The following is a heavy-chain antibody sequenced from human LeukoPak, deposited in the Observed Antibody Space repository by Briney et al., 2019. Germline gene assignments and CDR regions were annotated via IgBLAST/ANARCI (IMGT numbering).Heavy chain of an antibody. Sequence: SETLSLTRPVYGGSFSGYYWSWDRQPPGKGLEWVGGIKHSGSTNYNPSLKSRVTISVDTSKNQFSLKLSSVTAADTAVYYCARSRYYDFWSGYPYGMDVWGQGTTVTVSS. D-gene: IGHD3-3*01. CDR3: ARSRYYDFWSGYPYGMDV. V-gene: IGHV4-34*01. CDR1: GGSFSGYY. J-gene: IGHJ6*02. CDR2: IKHSGST.